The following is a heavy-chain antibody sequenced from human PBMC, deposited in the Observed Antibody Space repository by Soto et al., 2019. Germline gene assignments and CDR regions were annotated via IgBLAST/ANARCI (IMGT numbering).Heavy chain of an antibody. V-gene: IGHV3-74*01. J-gene: IGHJ4*02. CDR3: ARASSGWNYFDY. D-gene: IGHD6-19*01. Sequence: PGGSLRLSCAASGFTFTTYWMHWVRQAPGKGLVWVSRINYDGSSTNYADSVKARFTISRDNAKNTLYLQINSLRAEDTAVYYCARASSGWNYFDYWGQGTPVTVSS. CDR2: INYDGSST. CDR1: GFTFTTYW.